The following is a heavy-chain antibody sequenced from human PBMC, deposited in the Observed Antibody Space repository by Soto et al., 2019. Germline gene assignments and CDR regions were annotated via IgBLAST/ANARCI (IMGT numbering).Heavy chain of an antibody. J-gene: IGHJ5*02. CDR1: GYPFIKYG. Sequence: QLQLGQSAAEVNKPGASVRVACQAYGYPFIKYGISWIRQAPEQGLEWMGWIKVDSGYTNYAQKFQGRVTMTADTSSDTAIMELRSLRLDDAAVYFCATSYDTGFDPWGQGTLVSVSS. D-gene: IGHD3-9*01. CDR2: IKVDSGYT. V-gene: IGHV1-18*04. CDR3: ATSYDTGFDP.